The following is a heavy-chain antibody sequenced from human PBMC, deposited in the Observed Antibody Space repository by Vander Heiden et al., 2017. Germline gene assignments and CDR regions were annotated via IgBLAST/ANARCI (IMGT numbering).Heavy chain of an antibody. J-gene: IGHJ6*02. Sequence: EWMGIINPSGGSTSYAQKFQGRVTMTRDTSTSTVYMGLSSLSSEETAVYYGARWRLLRIAARPEYDGMDVWGQGTTVTVSS. V-gene: IGHV1-46*01. D-gene: IGHD6-13*01. CDR3: ARWRLLRIAARPEYDGMDV. CDR2: INPSGGST.